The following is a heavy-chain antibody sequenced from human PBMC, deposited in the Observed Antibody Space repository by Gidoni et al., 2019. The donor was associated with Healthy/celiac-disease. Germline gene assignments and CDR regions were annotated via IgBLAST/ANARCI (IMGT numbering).Heavy chain of an antibody. CDR2: IIPILGTA. CDR1: GGTFSSYA. Sequence: QVQLVQSGAEVKKPGSSVKVSGKASGGTFSSYAISWVRQAPGQGLEWMGGIIPILGTANYAQKFQGRVTITADESTSTAYMELSSLRSEDTAVYYCARDSALKYNWNEFDYWGQGTLVTVSS. CDR3: ARDSALKYNWNEFDY. D-gene: IGHD1-20*01. V-gene: IGHV1-69*01. J-gene: IGHJ4*02.